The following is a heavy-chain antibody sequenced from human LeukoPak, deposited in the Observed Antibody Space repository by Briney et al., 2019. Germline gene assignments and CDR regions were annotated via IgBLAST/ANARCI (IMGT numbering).Heavy chain of an antibody. CDR1: GGSISSTSYY. Sequence: SETLSLTCVVSGGSISSTSYYWGWIRQPPGKGLEWIGSIYYSGSTYYSPSLKSRVTISVDTSKNQFSLKLSSVTAADTAVYYCARERSIAGWFDPWGQGTLVTVSS. D-gene: IGHD6-6*01. CDR3: ARERSIAGWFDP. V-gene: IGHV4-39*07. J-gene: IGHJ5*02. CDR2: IYYSGST.